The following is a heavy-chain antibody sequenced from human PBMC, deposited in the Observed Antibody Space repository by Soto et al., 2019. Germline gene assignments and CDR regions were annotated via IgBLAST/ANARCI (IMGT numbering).Heavy chain of an antibody. J-gene: IGHJ4*02. V-gene: IGHV4-59*01. D-gene: IGHD6-13*01. Sequence: SETLSLTCTVSGGSISSYYWSWIRQPPGKGLEWIGYIYYSGSTNYNPSLKSRVTISVDTSKNQFSLKLSSVTAADPDVYYCARAPWGYSSSWYLDYWGQGTLVTVSS. CDR3: ARAPWGYSSSWYLDY. CDR2: IYYSGST. CDR1: GGSISSYY.